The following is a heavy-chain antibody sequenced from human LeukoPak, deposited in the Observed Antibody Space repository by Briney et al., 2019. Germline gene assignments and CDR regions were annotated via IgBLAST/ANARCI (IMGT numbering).Heavy chain of an antibody. CDR1: GGTFSSYA. CDR2: IIPILGIA. V-gene: IGHV1-69*04. CDR3: ARAVTTWFDP. D-gene: IGHD4-17*01. J-gene: IGHJ5*02. Sequence: SVKVSCKASGGTFSSYAISWVRQAPGQGLEWMGRIIPILGIANYAQKFQGRVTITADESTSTAYMELSSLRSEDTAVYYCARAVTTWFDPWGQGTLVTVSS.